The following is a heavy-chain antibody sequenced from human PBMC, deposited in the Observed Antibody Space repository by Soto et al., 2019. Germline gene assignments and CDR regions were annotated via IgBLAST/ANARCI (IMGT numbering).Heavy chain of an antibody. CDR3: VRLDD. J-gene: IGHJ6*02. CDR1: AGSISSGGYY. V-gene: IGHV4-31*03. Sequence: QVQLQESGPGLVTPSQTLSLTCTVSAGSISSGGYYLSWIRQHPGKGMEWIGYIYYSGSTYSNPSLRSRVIISVDPSKNQVSRKLCSVLAADTAVYYCVRLDDRRQGTTVTVSS. CDR2: IYYSGST.